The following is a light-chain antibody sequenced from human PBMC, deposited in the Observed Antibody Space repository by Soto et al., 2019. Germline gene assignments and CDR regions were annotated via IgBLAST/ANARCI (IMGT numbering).Light chain of an antibody. V-gene: IGLV2-23*02. J-gene: IGLJ1*01. CDR2: DVT. CDR3: CSYAGSDTYV. CDR1: SSDVGSYDL. Sequence: QSVLTQPASVSGSPGQSITISCTGTSSDVGSYDLVSWYQQHPGKAPKLVISDVTKRPSGVSNRFSGSKSGNTASLTISGLQAEDEADYYCCSYAGSDTYVFGTGTKVPVL.